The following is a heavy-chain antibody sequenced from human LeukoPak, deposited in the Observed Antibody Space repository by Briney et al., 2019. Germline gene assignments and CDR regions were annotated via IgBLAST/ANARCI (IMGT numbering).Heavy chain of an antibody. CDR2: ISGSGGST. J-gene: IGHJ4*02. Sequence: GGSLRLSCVASGFTFSSYAMSWVRQAPGKGLEWVSAISGSGGSTYYADSVKGRFTISRDNSKNTLYLQMNSLRAEDTALYYCARDTLTFPSPNYFGSGSYSDYWGQGTLVTVSS. CDR3: ARDTLTFPSPNYFGSGSYSDY. D-gene: IGHD3-10*01. CDR1: GFTFSSYA. V-gene: IGHV3-23*01.